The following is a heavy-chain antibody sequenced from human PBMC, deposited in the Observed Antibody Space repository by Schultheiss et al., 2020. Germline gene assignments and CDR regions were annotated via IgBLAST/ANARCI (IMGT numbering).Heavy chain of an antibody. V-gene: IGHV1-46*01. CDR3: ARQDQGIAVAGTSYYFDY. CDR1: GYTFTGYY. CDR2: INPSGGNT. J-gene: IGHJ4*02. D-gene: IGHD6-19*01. Sequence: ASVKVSCKASGYTFTGYYMHWVRQAPGQGLEWMGIINPSGGNTNYAQKLQGRVTMTTDTSTSTAYMELRSLRSDDTAVYYCARQDQGIAVAGTSYYFDYWGQGTLVTVSS.